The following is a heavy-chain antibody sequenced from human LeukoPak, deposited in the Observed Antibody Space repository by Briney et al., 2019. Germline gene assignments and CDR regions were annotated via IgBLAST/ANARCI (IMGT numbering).Heavy chain of an antibody. J-gene: IGHJ4*02. CDR3: VRDGGVSGYDLLDY. CDR1: GFTFSHYW. V-gene: IGHV3-7*01. Sequence: GGSLRLSCAASGFTFSHYWMTWVRQAPGKGLEWVAQINQDGSEEYYMDSVKARFTISRDNAKNSVFLQMNSLRAEDTAVYYCVRDGGVSGYDLLDYWGQGTLVTVSS. D-gene: IGHD5-12*01. CDR2: INQDGSEE.